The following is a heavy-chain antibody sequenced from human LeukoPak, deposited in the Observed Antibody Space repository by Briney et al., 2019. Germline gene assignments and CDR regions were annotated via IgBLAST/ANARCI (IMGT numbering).Heavy chain of an antibody. V-gene: IGHV3-30-3*01. CDR2: ISYDGSNK. CDR1: GFTFSSYA. J-gene: IGHJ4*02. D-gene: IGHD4-17*01. CDR3: ATPTVTTVY. Sequence: PGRSLRLSCAASGFTFSSYAMHWVRQAPGKGLEWVAVISYDGSNKYYADSVKGRFTISRDNSKNTLYLQMNSLRAEDTAVYYCATPTVTTVYWGQGTLVTVSS.